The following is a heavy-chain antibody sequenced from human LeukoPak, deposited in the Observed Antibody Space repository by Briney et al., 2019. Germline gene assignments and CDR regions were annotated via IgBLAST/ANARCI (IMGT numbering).Heavy chain of an antibody. CDR2: ISSTSSTT. J-gene: IGHJ6*04. V-gene: IGHV3-48*03. D-gene: IGHD3-10*02. CDR3: AELGITMIGGV. CDR1: GFTFSSYE. Sequence: GGSLRLSCAASGFTFSSYEMNWVRQAPGKGLEWVSYISSTSSTTYYGDSVKGRFTISRDNAKNSLYLQMNSLRAEDTAVYYCAELGITMIGGVWGKGTTVTISS.